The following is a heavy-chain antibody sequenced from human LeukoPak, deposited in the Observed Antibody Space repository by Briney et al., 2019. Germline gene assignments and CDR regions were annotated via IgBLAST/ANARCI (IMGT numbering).Heavy chain of an antibody. CDR2: IYSSGST. V-gene: IGHV4-61*02. CDR1: GGSISSGSYY. CDR3: ARRDSSGWRKNYYYYYMDV. D-gene: IGHD6-19*01. J-gene: IGHJ6*03. Sequence: SETLSLTCTVSGGSISSGSYYWSWIRQPAGKGLEWIGRIYSSGSTNYNPSLKSRVTISLDTSKNQFSLKLSSVTAADTAVYYCARRDSSGWRKNYYYYYMDVWGKGTTVTISS.